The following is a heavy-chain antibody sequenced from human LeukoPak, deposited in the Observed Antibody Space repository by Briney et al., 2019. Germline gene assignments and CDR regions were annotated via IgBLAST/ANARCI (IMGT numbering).Heavy chain of an antibody. CDR2: IIPIFGTA. Sequence: ASVKVSCKXSGGTFSSYAISWVRQAPGQGLEWMGGIIPIFGTANYAQKFQGRVTITTDESTSTAYMELSSLRSEDTAVYYCARGGEQLGEYYYYYYMDVWGKGTTVTVSS. CDR1: GGTFSSYA. J-gene: IGHJ6*03. V-gene: IGHV1-69*05. CDR3: ARGGEQLGEYYYYYYMDV. D-gene: IGHD6-6*01.